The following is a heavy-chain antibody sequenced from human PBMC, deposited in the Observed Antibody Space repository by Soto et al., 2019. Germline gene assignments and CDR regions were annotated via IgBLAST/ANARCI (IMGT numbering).Heavy chain of an antibody. CDR2: IYWDDDK. Sequence: QITLKESGPTRVRPTQTLALTCTFSGFSLTTSGVGVGWIRKTPGKALEWLAVIYWDDDKRYSPSLKSRLNIPKDTSKNHVVLTMADMDPVDTATYFCAHRGYMYGNWDHGYFDYWGQGTLVTVSS. J-gene: IGHJ4*02. CDR3: AHRGYMYGNWDHGYFDY. V-gene: IGHV2-5*02. CDR1: GFSLTTSGVG. D-gene: IGHD5-18*01.